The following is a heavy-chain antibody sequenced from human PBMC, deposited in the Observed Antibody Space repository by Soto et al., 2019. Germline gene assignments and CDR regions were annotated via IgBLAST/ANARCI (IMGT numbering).Heavy chain of an antibody. Sequence: PSETLSLTCTVSGDSISSGGYYWNWIRQHPGKGLEWIGYIYYTGNTYYNPSLKSRLTISLDTSENQFSLNLYSVTAADTAVYYCARGAYYYDSSGYYPESSFDFWGQGALVTVSS. J-gene: IGHJ4*02. D-gene: IGHD3-22*01. CDR2: IYYTGNT. V-gene: IGHV4-31*03. CDR3: ARGAYYYDSSGYYPESSFDF. CDR1: GDSISSGGYY.